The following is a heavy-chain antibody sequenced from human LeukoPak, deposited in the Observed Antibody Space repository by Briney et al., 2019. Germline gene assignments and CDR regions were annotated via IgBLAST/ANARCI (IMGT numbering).Heavy chain of an antibody. D-gene: IGHD1-26*01. CDR1: GYTFTGYY. J-gene: IGHJ4*02. CDR2: INPNSGNT. V-gene: IGHV1-8*02. Sequence: GASVKVSCKASGYTFTGYYMHWVRQAPGQGLEWMGWINPNSGNTGYAQKFQGRVTMTRNTSISTAYMELSSLRSEDTAMYYCARGWGSGSYLKTGFDYWGQGTLVTVSS. CDR3: ARGWGSGSYLKTGFDY.